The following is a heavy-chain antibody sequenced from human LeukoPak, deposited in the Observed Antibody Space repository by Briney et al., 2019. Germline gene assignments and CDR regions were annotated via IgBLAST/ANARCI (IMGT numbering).Heavy chain of an antibody. CDR1: GGSISSYY. D-gene: IGHD5-24*01. V-gene: IGHV4-59*01. Sequence: SETLSLTYTVSGGSISSYYWSWIRQPPGKGLEWIGYIYYSGSTNYNPSLKSRVTTSVDTSKNQFSLKLSSVTAADTAVYYCARTVATIPPEPFDYWGQGTLVTVSS. CDR3: ARTVATIPPEPFDY. J-gene: IGHJ4*02. CDR2: IYYSGST.